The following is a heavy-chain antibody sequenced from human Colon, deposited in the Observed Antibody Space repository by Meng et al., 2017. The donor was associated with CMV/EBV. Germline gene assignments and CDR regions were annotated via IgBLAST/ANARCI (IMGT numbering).Heavy chain of an antibody. CDR3: ARSEFWNSFYKHIDFDS. D-gene: IGHD3/OR15-3a*01. Sequence: ASVKVSCKSSGYTFTDYYIHWVRQAPGQGLEWMGWIDPKSGGTKCPQAFQGRVTMSSDTSMTTAYLDISGLRSDDTAIYYCARSEFWNSFYKHIDFDSWGQGTLVTVSS. J-gene: IGHJ4*02. CDR2: IDPKSGGT. CDR1: GYTFTDYY. V-gene: IGHV1-2*02.